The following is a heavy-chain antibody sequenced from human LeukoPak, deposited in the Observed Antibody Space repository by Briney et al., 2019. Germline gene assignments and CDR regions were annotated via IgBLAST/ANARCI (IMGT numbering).Heavy chain of an antibody. CDR1: GHSFTNYW. CDR3: ARLTTLVRGVIIGFDY. Sequence: GGSLKIPCKGSGHSFTNYWIGWVRQRPGTGLEWMGIIYPGDSDTRYSPSFQGQVTISADKSISTAYLHWSSLKASDSAMYYCARLTTLVRGVIIGFDYWGQGTLVTVSS. D-gene: IGHD3-10*01. CDR2: IYPGDSDT. V-gene: IGHV5-51*01. J-gene: IGHJ4*02.